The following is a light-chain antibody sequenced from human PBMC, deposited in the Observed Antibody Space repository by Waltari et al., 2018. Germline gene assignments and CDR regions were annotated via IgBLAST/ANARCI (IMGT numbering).Light chain of an antibody. V-gene: IGLV2-23*02. CDR2: DVS. Sequence: QSALTQPAPVSGSPGQSITISCPGTSSDVGGYNYVSWYQQHPGKAPKLMIYDVSKRPSGVSNRFSGSKSGNTASLTISGLQAEDEADYYCCSYAGSSTFVVFGGGTKLTVL. J-gene: IGLJ2*01. CDR1: SSDVGGYNY. CDR3: CSYAGSSTFVV.